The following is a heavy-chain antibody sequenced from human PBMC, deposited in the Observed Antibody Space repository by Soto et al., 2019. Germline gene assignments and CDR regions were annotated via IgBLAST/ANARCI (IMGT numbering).Heavy chain of an antibody. CDR2: INHNGST. CDR3: ARSRLIGEHWFDP. CDR1: GGPFSSYC. V-gene: IGHV4-34*01. Sequence: XXTLSLPFTVSGGPFSSYCWNWIPKPPGTGLEWIGEINHNGSTNYNPSLKSRVTISRDTSKNQVVLTMTDIHPADTGTYYCARSRLIGEHWFDPWGRGTLVTVSS. J-gene: IGHJ5*02.